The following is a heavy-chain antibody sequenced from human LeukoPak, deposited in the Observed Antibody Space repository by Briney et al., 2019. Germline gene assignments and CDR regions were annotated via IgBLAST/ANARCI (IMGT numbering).Heavy chain of an antibody. D-gene: IGHD6-19*01. CDR2: ISSDGSST. J-gene: IGHJ4*02. Sequence: GGSLRLSCAASGFTFSNFAMHWVRQAPGKGLVWVSRISSDGSSTTYADSVKGRFTISRDNAKNTLYLQMNSLRAEDTAVYYCANSHSSGYDYWGQGTLVTVSS. CDR1: GFTFSNFA. V-gene: IGHV3-74*01. CDR3: ANSHSSGYDY.